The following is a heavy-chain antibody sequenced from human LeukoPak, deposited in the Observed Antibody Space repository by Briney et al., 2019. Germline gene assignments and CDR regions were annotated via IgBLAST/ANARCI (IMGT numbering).Heavy chain of an antibody. Sequence: SETLSLTCVVSGYSISSGYYWGWIRQPPGKGLEWIGSIYHSGSTYYNPSLKSRVTISVDTSKNQFSLKLSSVTAADTAVYYCARVWTTWGFDYWGQGSLVTVSS. CDR2: IYHSGST. J-gene: IGHJ4*02. D-gene: IGHD3/OR15-3a*01. CDR3: ARVWTTWGFDY. CDR1: GYSISSGYY. V-gene: IGHV4-38-2*01.